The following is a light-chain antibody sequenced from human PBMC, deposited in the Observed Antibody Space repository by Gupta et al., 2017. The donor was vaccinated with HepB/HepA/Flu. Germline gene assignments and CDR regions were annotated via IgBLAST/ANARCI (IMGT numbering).Light chain of an antibody. J-gene: IGKJ1*01. Sequence: DVVVTQSPLSLPVTLGQSASISCRSSQGLVYSDGDTYLNWFQQRPGQSPRRLIYKVSNRDSGVPDRFSGSGSGTNFTLKISMVVAEDVGVYYCIQWKHWRWTFGQGTKVEIK. V-gene: IGKV2-30*01. CDR3: IQWKHWRWT. CDR1: QGLVYSDGDTY. CDR2: KVS.